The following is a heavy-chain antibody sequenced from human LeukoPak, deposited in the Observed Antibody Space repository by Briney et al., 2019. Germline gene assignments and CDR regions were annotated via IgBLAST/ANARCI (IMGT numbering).Heavy chain of an antibody. V-gene: IGHV3-48*03. Sequence: GGSLRLSCAASGFTFSSYEMNRVRQAPGKGLEWVSYISSSGSTIYYADSVKGRFTISRDNAKNSLYLQMNSLGAEDTAVYYCARELSSWADYYYYYGMDVWGKGTTVTVSS. D-gene: IGHD6-13*01. CDR3: ARELSSWADYYYYYGMDV. CDR2: ISSSGSTI. CDR1: GFTFSSYE. J-gene: IGHJ6*04.